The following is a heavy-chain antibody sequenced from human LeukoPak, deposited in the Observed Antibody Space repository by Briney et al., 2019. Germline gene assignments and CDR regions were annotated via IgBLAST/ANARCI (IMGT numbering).Heavy chain of an antibody. Sequence: SETLSLTCAVYGGSFSGYYWSWIRQPPGKGLEWIGEINHSGSTNYNPPLKSRVTLSVDTSKNQFSLKLSAVPPADTAVYHCASGRRTGYYWDRHFDYWGQGTLVTVSS. CDR1: GGSFSGYY. V-gene: IGHV4-34*01. D-gene: IGHD3-22*01. CDR3: ASGRRTGYYWDRHFDY. CDR2: INHSGST. J-gene: IGHJ4*02.